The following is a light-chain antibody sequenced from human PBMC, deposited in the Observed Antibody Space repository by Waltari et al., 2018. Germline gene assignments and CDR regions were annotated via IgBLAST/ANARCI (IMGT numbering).Light chain of an antibody. J-gene: IGLJ1*01. Sequence: QSALTQPASVSGSPGQPITIPCTGTTGAIGSYNYVPWYQQYPGEAPKLIVYDVDNRPSGISDRFSGSKSGNTASLTISGLQTEDEADYYCSSYTSGASVDVFGTGTRVTVL. CDR1: TGAIGSYNY. CDR2: DVD. CDR3: SSYTSGASVDV. V-gene: IGLV2-14*01.